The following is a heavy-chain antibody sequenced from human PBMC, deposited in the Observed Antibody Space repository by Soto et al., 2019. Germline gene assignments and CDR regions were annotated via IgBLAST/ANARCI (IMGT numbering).Heavy chain of an antibody. CDR2: ISHSGSA. CDR1: GGSISNTAW. J-gene: IGHJ6*02. D-gene: IGHD1-1*01. CDR3: ATQTISYTWDV. Sequence: QVQLQESGPGLVKPSGTLSLTCAVSGGSISNTAWWTWVRQPPGKGLEWIGEISHSGSATYNPSLQSRVAMSLDISNNQFSLRLSSVIAADTAVYYCATQTISYTWDVWGQGTTVTVS. V-gene: IGHV4-4*02.